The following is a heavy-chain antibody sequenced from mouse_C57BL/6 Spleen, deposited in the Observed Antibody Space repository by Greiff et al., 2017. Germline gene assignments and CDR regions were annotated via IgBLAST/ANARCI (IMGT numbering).Heavy chain of an antibody. J-gene: IGHJ2*01. CDR3: ARSPLYGNFDY. V-gene: IGHV1-82*01. CDR2: IYPGDGDT. Sequence: VQLQQSGPELVKPGASVKISCKASGYAFSSSWMNWVKQRPGKGLEWIGRIYPGDGDTNYNGKFKGKATLTADKSSSTAYMQLSSLTSEDSAVYFCARSPLYGNFDYWGQGTTLTVSS. D-gene: IGHD2-1*01. CDR1: GYAFSSSW.